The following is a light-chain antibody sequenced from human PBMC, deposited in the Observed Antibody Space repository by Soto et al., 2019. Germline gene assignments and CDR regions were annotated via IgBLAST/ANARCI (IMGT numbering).Light chain of an antibody. Sequence: EIVLTQSPGTLSLSPGERATLSCRASQSVRNMFLAWYQQKPGQAPRLLIYGASSRATGIPDRFSGSGSGTDFTPTISRLEPEDFAVYYCQQYGSSPPYTFGQGTKLEIK. CDR1: QSVRNMF. CDR2: GAS. V-gene: IGKV3-20*01. J-gene: IGKJ2*01. CDR3: QQYGSSPPYT.